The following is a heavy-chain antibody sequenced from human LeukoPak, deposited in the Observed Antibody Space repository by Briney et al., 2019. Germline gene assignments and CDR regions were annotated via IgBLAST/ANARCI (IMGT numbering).Heavy chain of an antibody. D-gene: IGHD1-1*01. CDR2: ISSSSSTI. Sequence: GGSLRLSCAASGFTFSSYSMNWVRQAPGKGLEWVSYISSSSSTIYYADSVKGRFTISRDDVKNMLYLQMNSLRVEDTGLYYCSTVEHFWGQGTLVTVSS. CDR1: GFTFSSYS. CDR3: STVEHF. V-gene: IGHV3-48*04. J-gene: IGHJ4*02.